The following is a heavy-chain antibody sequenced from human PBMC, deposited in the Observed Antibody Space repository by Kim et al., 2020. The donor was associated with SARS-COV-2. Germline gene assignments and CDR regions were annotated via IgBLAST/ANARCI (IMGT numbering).Heavy chain of an antibody. J-gene: IGHJ4*02. CDR3: ARGRGSIAAAGIFWDY. V-gene: IGHV3-11*01. Sequence: VKGRFTTPRDNAKNSLYLQMTSLRAEDTAVYYCARGRGSIAAAGIFWDYWGQGTLVTVSS. D-gene: IGHD6-13*01.